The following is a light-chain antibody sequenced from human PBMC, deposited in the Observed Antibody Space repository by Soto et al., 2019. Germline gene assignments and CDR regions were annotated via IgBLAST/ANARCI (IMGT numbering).Light chain of an antibody. V-gene: IGKV1-5*03. J-gene: IGKJ2*01. CDR1: QTIDTL. Sequence: DIQMTQSPSTLSASVGDRVTVTCRASQTIDTLLAWYQQKPGKAPMFLIYNASSLESGVPSMFSGSGSGTEFTLTISSLQPDDFETYYCQQYSTYLLTFVQGTKLEFK. CDR3: QQYSTYLLT. CDR2: NAS.